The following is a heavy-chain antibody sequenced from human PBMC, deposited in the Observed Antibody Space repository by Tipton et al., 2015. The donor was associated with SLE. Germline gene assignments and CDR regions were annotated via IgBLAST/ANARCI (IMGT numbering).Heavy chain of an antibody. V-gene: IGHV4-4*07. CDR1: GGSISSYY. CDR3: ARGNGVFDI. Sequence: TLSLTCTVSGGSISSYYWSWIRQPAGKGLEWIGRIYTSGSTNYNPSLKSRVTISLDTSKNQFSLKVTSVTAADTAMYYCARGNGVFDIWGQGTMVTVSS. D-gene: IGHD1-1*01. J-gene: IGHJ3*02. CDR2: IYTSGST.